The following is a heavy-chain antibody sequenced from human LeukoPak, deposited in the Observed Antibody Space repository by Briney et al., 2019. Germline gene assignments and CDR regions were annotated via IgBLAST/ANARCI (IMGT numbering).Heavy chain of an antibody. Sequence: SETLSLTCAVYGGSFSGYYWSWIRQPPGKGLEWIGEINHSGSTNYNPSLKSRVTISVDTSKNQFSLKLSSVTAADTAVYYCARPLLGGSPQGGFDYWGQGTLVTVSS. CDR2: INHSGST. J-gene: IGHJ4*02. CDR1: GGSFSGYY. V-gene: IGHV4-34*01. CDR3: ARPLLGGSPQGGFDY. D-gene: IGHD2/OR15-2a*01.